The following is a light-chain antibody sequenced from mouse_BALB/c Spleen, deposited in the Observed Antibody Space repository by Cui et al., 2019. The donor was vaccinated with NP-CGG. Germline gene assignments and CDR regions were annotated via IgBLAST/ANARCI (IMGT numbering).Light chain of an antibody. CDR2: GTN. J-gene: IGLJ1*01. V-gene: IGLV1*01. Sequence: QAVVTQESALTTSPGETVTLTCRSSTGAVTTSNYANWVQEKPDHLFTGLIGGTNNRVPGDPARFSGSLIGDKAALTIIGAQTEDEAIYFCALWYSNHWVFGGGTKLTVL. CDR1: TGAVTTSNY. CDR3: ALWYSNHWV.